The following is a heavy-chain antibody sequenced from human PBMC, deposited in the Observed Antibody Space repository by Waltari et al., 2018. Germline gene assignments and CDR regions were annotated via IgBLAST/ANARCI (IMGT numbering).Heavy chain of an antibody. CDR2: IWFDGTKE. Sequence: QVQFVESGGGVVQPGRSLRLSCIGSAFSFSAYGMHWVRQAPGKGLEWVGLIWFDGTKEDYADSVKGRFRISRDNSNNMVFLQMDNLRAEDTAVYYCATTYSSGWYHQFDPRGQGTRVTVSS. D-gene: IGHD6-19*01. V-gene: IGHV3-33*01. CDR3: ATTYSSGWYHQFDP. CDR1: AFSFSAYG. J-gene: IGHJ5*02.